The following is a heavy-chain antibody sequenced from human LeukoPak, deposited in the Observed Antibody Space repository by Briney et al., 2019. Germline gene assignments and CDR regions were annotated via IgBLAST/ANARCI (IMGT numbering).Heavy chain of an antibody. J-gene: IGHJ5*02. D-gene: IGHD3-10*01. Sequence: PSETLSLTCAVYGGSFSGYYWSWIRQPPGKGLEWIGEINHSGSTNYNPSLKSRVTISVDTSKNQFSLKLSSVTAADTAVYYCARKKALPLMVRGATSGNWFDPWGQGTLVTVSS. CDR2: INHSGST. CDR3: ARKKALPLMVRGATSGNWFDP. CDR1: GGSFSGYY. V-gene: IGHV4-34*01.